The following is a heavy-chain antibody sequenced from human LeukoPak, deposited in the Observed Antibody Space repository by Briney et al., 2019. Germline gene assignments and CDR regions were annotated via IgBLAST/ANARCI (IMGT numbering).Heavy chain of an antibody. D-gene: IGHD2-2*01. CDR2: INPNSGGT. CDR1: GYTFTGYY. CDR3: AREWEIVVVPATPAY. Sequence: ASVKVSCKASGYTFTGYYMHWVRQAPGQGLEWVGWINPNSGGTNYAQKFQGRVTMTRDTSISTAYMELSSLRSDDTAMYYCAREWEIVVVPATPAYWGQGSLLTVSS. V-gene: IGHV1-2*02. J-gene: IGHJ4*02.